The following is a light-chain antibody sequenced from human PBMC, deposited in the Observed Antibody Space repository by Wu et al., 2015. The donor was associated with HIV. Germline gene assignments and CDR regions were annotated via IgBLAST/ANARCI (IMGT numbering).Light chain of an antibody. CDR3: QQYLSFSA. V-gene: IGKV1-5*03. CDR2: KAS. J-gene: IGKJ1*01. CDR1: HDILKS. Sequence: DIQMTQSPSTLSASLGDSVAITCRASHDILKSLAWYQQKPGKAPKLLISKASSLESGVPSRFSGSGSGTEFTLTISSLQPDDFATYYCQQYLSFSAFGQGTKVEIK.